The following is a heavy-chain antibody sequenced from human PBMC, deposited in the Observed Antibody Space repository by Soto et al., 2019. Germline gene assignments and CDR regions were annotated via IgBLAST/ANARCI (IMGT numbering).Heavy chain of an antibody. Sequence: SVKVSCKASGYTFTFRYLHWVRQAPGQALGWMGWITPFKSDTNYAQKFQDRVTITRDRSVSTAYMELSNLRSDDTAMYYCARSPFAGSDAFDIWGQGTMVTVSS. CDR1: GYTFTFRY. V-gene: IGHV1-45*02. D-gene: IGHD1-1*01. J-gene: IGHJ3*02. CDR3: ARSPFAGSDAFDI. CDR2: ITPFKSDT.